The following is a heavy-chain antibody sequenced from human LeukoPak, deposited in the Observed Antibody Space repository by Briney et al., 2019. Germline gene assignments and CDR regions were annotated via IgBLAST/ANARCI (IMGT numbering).Heavy chain of an antibody. D-gene: IGHD4-11*01. CDR3: ARRLTTFDY. CDR1: GFTVSNSY. Sequence: PGGSLRLSCAASGFTVSNSYLTWVRQPPGKGLEWIGSIYYSGSTYYNPSLKSRVTISVDTSKNQFSLKLSSVTAADTAMYYCARRLTTFDYWGQGTLVTVSS. V-gene: IGHV4-39*01. J-gene: IGHJ4*02. CDR2: IYYSGST.